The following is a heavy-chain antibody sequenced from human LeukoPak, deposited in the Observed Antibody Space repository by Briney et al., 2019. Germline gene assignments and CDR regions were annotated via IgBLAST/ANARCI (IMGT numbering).Heavy chain of an antibody. V-gene: IGHV1-8*01. J-gene: IGHJ6*03. Sequence: ASVKVSCKASGYTFTSYDINWVRQATGQGLVWMGWMNPNSGNTGYAQKFQGRVTMTRNTSISTAYMELSSLRSEDTAVYYCARGAGYCSSTSCYGSDYYMDVWGKGTTVTVS. CDR2: MNPNSGNT. CDR1: GYTFTSYD. D-gene: IGHD2-2*01. CDR3: ARGAGYCSSTSCYGSDYYMDV.